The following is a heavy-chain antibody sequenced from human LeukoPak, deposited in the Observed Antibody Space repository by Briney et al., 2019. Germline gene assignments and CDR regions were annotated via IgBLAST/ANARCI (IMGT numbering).Heavy chain of an antibody. Sequence: ASVKVSCKASGYTFTSYGISWVRQAPGQGLEWMGWISAYNGNTNYAQKLQGRVTMTTDTSTTTAYMELRSLRSDDTAVYYCARSPHILVVPTAFSSWGQGTLVTGSS. CDR2: ISAYNGNT. CDR3: ARSPHILVVPTAFSS. J-gene: IGHJ4*02. V-gene: IGHV1-18*01. CDR1: GYTFTSYG. D-gene: IGHD2-2*01.